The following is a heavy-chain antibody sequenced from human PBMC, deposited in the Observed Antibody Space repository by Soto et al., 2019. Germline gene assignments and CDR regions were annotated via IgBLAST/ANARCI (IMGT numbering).Heavy chain of an antibody. J-gene: IGHJ4*02. CDR3: ATLYDILTGTQVDY. D-gene: IGHD3-9*01. Sequence: HPGGSLRLSCAASGFTFSSYWMSWVRQAPGKGLEWVANIKQDGSEKYYVDSVKGRFTISRDNAKNSLYLQMNSLRAEDTAVYYCATLYDILTGTQVDYWGQGTLVTVSS. V-gene: IGHV3-7*01. CDR1: GFTFSSYW. CDR2: IKQDGSEK.